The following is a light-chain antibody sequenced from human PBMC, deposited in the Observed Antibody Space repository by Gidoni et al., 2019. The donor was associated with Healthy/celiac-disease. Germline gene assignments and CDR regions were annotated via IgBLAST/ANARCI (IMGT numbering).Light chain of an antibody. J-gene: IGKJ2*01. CDR1: QSVSSSY. V-gene: IGKV3-20*01. Sequence: EIVLTQSPGTLSWSPGERATLSCRASQSVSSSYLAWYQQKPGQAPRLLIYGAASKATGIPDRFSGSGSGTDFTLTISRLEPEDFAVYYCQKYGSSPNTVGQXTKLEIK. CDR3: QKYGSSPNT. CDR2: GAA.